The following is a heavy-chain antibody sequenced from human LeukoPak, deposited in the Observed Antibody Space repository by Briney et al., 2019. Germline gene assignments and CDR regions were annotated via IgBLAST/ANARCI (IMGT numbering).Heavy chain of an antibody. CDR3: ARDTDYTNPYNWFDP. Sequence: GASVKVSCKASGYTFTGYYMHWVRQAPGQGLEWMGWINPNSGGTNYAQKFQGRVTMTRDTSISTAYMELSRLRSDDTAVYYCARDTDYTNPYNWFDPWGQGTLVTVSS. CDR1: GYTFTGYY. V-gene: IGHV1-2*02. J-gene: IGHJ5*02. D-gene: IGHD4-11*01. CDR2: INPNSGGT.